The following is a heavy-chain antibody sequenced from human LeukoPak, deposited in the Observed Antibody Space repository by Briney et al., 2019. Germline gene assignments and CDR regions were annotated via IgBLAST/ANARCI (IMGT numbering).Heavy chain of an antibody. CDR3: AREWGV. J-gene: IGHJ6*04. D-gene: IGHD1-26*01. V-gene: IGHV3-7*01. CDR2: IKQDGSEK. Sequence: PGGSLRLSCAASGFTFSSYSMNWARQAPGKGLEWVANIKQDGSEKYYVDSVKGRFTISRDNAKNSVYLQMHSLRVEDTAVYYCAREWGVWGKGTTVTVSS. CDR1: GFTFSSYS.